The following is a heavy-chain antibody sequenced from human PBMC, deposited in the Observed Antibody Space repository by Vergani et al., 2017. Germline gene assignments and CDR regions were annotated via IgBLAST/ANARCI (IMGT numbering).Heavy chain of an antibody. Sequence: QVQLQESGPGLVKPSQTLSLTCTVSGGSISSGSYYWSWIRQPAGKGLEWIGRIYTSGSTNYNPSLKSRVTISVDTSKNQFSLKLSSVTAADTAVYYCARDLLGGSYRPSWFDPWGQGTLVTVSS. CDR3: ARDLLGGSYRPSWFDP. V-gene: IGHV4-61*02. CDR2: IYTSGST. D-gene: IGHD1-26*01. CDR1: GGSISSGSYY. J-gene: IGHJ5*02.